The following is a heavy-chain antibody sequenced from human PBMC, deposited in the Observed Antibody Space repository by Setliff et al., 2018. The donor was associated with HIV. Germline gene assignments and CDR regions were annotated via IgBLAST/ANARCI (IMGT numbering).Heavy chain of an antibody. J-gene: IGHJ4*02. CDR2: IRSSGDT. CDR3: TIPASSLAPN. CDR1: GASISSHNYY. Sequence: SETLSLTCTVSGASISSHNYYWGWIRQSPGKGLEWISSIRSSGDTYYNPSLQSRVIISVDTSNNQISLKLTSVTAADTAVYYCTIPASSLAPNWGRGTQVTVSS. V-gene: IGHV4-39*01.